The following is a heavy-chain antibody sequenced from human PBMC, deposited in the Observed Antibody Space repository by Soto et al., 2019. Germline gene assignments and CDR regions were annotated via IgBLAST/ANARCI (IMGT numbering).Heavy chain of an antibody. D-gene: IGHD1-26*01. Sequence: QLQLQESGPGLVKPSETLSLTCTVSGGSISSSSYYWGWIRQPPGKGLEWIGTIYHSGSTYYKPSLKSRVTISVGTSKNQFSLKLNSVTAADTAICYCAREMGGSIDSWGQGTLVTVSS. CDR2: IYHSGST. J-gene: IGHJ4*02. CDR1: GGSISSSSYY. V-gene: IGHV4-39*01. CDR3: AREMGGSIDS.